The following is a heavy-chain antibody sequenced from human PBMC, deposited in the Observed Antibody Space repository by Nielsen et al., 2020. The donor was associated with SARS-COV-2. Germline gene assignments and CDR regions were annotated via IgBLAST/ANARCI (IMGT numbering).Heavy chain of an antibody. CDR1: GYSFTNYW. D-gene: IGHD2-2*01. CDR3: ARQGRFCSRTTCSRNYFDS. J-gene: IGHJ4*02. Sequence: KVSCKASGYSFTNYWICWVRQMPGKGLEWMGVISHGDSDTRYSPAFQGQVTISADQSITTAYLQWSSLKASDTAIYYCARQGRFCSRTTCSRNYFDSWGQGTLVTVSS. CDR2: ISHGDSDT. V-gene: IGHV5-51*01.